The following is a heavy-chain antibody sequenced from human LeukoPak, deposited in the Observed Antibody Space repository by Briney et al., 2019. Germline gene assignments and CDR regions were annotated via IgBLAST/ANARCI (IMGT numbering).Heavy chain of an antibody. V-gene: IGHV3-21*01. CDR2: ISSSRSYI. D-gene: IGHD3-10*01. CDR3: ADKLWLGL. J-gene: IGHJ3*01. Sequence: GGSLRLSCAASGFTFSSYSMNGVRQAPGKGLEWVSSISSSRSYIYYADSVKGRFTISRDNAKNSLYLQMNSLRAEDTAVYYCADKLWLGLWDQGTMVTVSS. CDR1: GFTFSSYS.